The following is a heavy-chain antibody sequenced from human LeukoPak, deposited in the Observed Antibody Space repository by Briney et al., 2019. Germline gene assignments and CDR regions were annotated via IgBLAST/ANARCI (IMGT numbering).Heavy chain of an antibody. CDR3: ARDLGNDILTGQRWVYYYYGMDV. J-gene: IGHJ6*02. CDR1: GFTFSSYW. V-gene: IGHV3-7*01. CDR2: IKQDGSEK. D-gene: IGHD3-9*01. Sequence: GGSLRLSCAASGFTFSSYWMSWVRQAPGKGLEWVANIKQDGSEKYNVDSVKGRFTISRDNAKNSLYLQMNSLRGEDTALYYCARDLGNDILTGQRWVYYYYGMDVWGQGTTVTVSS.